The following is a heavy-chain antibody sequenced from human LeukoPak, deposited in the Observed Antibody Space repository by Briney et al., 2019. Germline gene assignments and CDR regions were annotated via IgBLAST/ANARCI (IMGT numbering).Heavy chain of an antibody. CDR2: ISSSSSTI. J-gene: IGHJ4*02. Sequence: GGSLRLSCAASGFTFSSYSMNWVRQAPGKGLEWVSYISSSSSTIYYADSVKGRFTISRDNAKNSLYLQMNSLRAEDTAVYYCARDISSYGDSSLYDYWSQGTLVTVPS. CDR1: GFTFSSYS. V-gene: IGHV3-48*01. CDR3: ARDISSYGDSSLYDY. D-gene: IGHD4-17*01.